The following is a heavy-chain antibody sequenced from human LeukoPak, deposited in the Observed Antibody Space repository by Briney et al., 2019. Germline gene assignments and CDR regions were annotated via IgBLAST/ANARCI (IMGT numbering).Heavy chain of an antibody. J-gene: IGHJ4*02. V-gene: IGHV3-72*01. CDR3: AKDRGHDYGDYVIDY. Sequence: GGSLRLSCAASGFSISDHYMDWVRQAPGKGLEWVGRSRNKAKRYTTEYAASVKGRFTISRDESQNSLYLQMNSLKTEDTAVYYCAKDRGHDYGDYVIDYWGQGTLVTVSS. D-gene: IGHD4-17*01. CDR2: SRNKAKRYTT. CDR1: GFSISDHY.